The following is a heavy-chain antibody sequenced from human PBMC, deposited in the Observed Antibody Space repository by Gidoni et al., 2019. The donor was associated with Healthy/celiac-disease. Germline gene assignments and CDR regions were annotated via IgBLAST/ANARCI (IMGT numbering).Heavy chain of an antibody. V-gene: IGHV3-23*01. J-gene: IGHJ2*01. CDR3: AKDLRDRIAEWYFDL. Sequence: EVQLLESGGGLVQPGGSLRLSCAASGFTFSSYAMSWVRQAPGKGLEWVSAISGIGGSTYYADSVKGRFTISRDNSKNTLYLQMNSLRAEDTAVYYCAKDLRDRIAEWYFDLWGRGTLVTVSS. CDR1: GFTFSSYA. D-gene: IGHD6-13*01. CDR2: ISGIGGST.